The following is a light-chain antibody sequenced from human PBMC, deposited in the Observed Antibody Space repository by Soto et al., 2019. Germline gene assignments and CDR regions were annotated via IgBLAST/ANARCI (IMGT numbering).Light chain of an antibody. J-gene: IGLJ1*01. V-gene: IGLV2-14*01. CDR2: EVT. CDR3: SSYTSTSTLYV. Sequence: QSALTQPASVSGSPGQSITISCTGTSSDVGGYNYVSWYQQHPDKAPKLMIYEVTNRPSGVSFRLSGSKSGNTASLTISGLQPEDEADYYCSSYTSTSTLYVFGTGTKLTVL. CDR1: SSDVGGYNY.